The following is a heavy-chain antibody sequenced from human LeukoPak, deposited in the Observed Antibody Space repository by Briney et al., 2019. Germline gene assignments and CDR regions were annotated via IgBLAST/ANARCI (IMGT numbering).Heavy chain of an antibody. CDR3: ARSLYSSSSPLFDY. CDR1: GYRFSNYW. D-gene: IGHD6-6*01. Sequence: GASLQISCKGSGYRFSNYWIGWVRQMPGKGLEWMGIIYPSDSDTRYSPSFQGQVTISVDKSISTAYLQWSSLKASDTAMYYCARSLYSSSSPLFDYWGQGTLVTVSS. CDR2: IYPSDSDT. J-gene: IGHJ4*02. V-gene: IGHV5-51*01.